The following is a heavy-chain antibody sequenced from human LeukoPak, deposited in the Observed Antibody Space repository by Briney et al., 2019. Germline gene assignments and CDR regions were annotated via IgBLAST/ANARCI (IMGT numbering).Heavy chain of an antibody. CDR1: GFTFSIYA. J-gene: IGHJ4*02. CDR2: ITSSGETT. CDR3: ARDRPNYYGANGHYYRRDGDY. V-gene: IGHV3-23*01. D-gene: IGHD3-22*01. Sequence: GGSLRLSCAASGFTFSIYAMSWVRQAPGKGLEWVSSITSSGETTYYAGSVKGQFTISRDNSKNTVYLQMNSLRAKDTAVYYCARDRPNYYGANGHYYRRDGDYWGQGTLVTVSS.